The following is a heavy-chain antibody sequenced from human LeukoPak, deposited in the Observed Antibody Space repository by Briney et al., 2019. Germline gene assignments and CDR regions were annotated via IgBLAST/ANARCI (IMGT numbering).Heavy chain of an antibody. CDR2: INPNSGGT. J-gene: IGHJ4*02. Sequence: ASVKVSCKASGYTFTGYYMHWVRQAPGRGLEWMGWINPNSGGTNYAQKFQGRVTMTRDTSISTAYMELSRLRSDDTAVYYCARSLWRELLIGDYWGQGTLVTVSS. CDR1: GYTFTGYY. D-gene: IGHD1-26*01. CDR3: ARSLWRELLIGDY. V-gene: IGHV1-2*02.